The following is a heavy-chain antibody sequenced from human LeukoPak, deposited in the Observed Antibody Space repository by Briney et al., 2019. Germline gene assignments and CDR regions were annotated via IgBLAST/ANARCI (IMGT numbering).Heavy chain of an antibody. CDR1: GFTVSSSY. CDR2: VDYSGNT. D-gene: IGHD4-17*01. Sequence: GSLRLSCAASGFTVSSSYMSWVRQPPGKELEWIGNVDYSGNTRHNPSLKSRVTISLDISKNHFSLRLSSVTAADAAVYYCAMQVGIYGDYNNWFDPWGQGARVTVSS. V-gene: IGHV4-59*08. CDR3: AMQVGIYGDYNNWFDP. J-gene: IGHJ5*02.